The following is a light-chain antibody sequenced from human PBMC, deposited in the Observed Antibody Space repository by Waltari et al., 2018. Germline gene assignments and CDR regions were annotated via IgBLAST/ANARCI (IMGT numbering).Light chain of an antibody. Sequence: AIRMTQSPSSLSASTGDRVTITSRASQGISSYLAWYQQKPGKTPKLLIYAASTLQSWVPSRFSGSDSGTDFTRTISCLQSEDFATYYCQQYYSYPYTFGQGTKLEIK. CDR2: AAS. CDR3: QQYYSYPYT. CDR1: QGISSY. J-gene: IGKJ2*01. V-gene: IGKV1-8*01.